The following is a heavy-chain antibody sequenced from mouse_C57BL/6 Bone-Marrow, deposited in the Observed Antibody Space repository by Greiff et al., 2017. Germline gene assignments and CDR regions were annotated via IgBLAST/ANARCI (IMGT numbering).Heavy chain of an antibody. D-gene: IGHD2-1*01. CDR1: GFNIKDDY. V-gene: IGHV14-4*01. J-gene: IGHJ2*01. CDR3: TNGNYQDY. CDR2: IDPENGDT. Sequence: VQLQRSGAELVRPGASVKLSCTASGFNIKDDYMHWVKQRPEQGLEWIGWIDPENGDTEYASKFQGKATITADTSSNTAYLQLSSLTSEDTAVYYCTNGNYQDYWGQGTTLTVSS.